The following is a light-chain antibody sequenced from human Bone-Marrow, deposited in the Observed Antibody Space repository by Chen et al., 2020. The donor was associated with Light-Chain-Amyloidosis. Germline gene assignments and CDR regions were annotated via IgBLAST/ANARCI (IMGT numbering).Light chain of an antibody. CDR1: SSDVGGDNH. V-gene: IGLV2-14*01. J-gene: IGLJ1*01. CDR2: EVT. CDR3: SSYTITNTLV. Sequence: QSALTQPASVSGSPGQSITISCTGTSSDVGGDNHVSWYQQHPDKAPKLMIYEVTNRPSWVPDRFSGSKSDNTASLTISLLQTEDEADYFCSSYTITNTLVFGSGTRVTV.